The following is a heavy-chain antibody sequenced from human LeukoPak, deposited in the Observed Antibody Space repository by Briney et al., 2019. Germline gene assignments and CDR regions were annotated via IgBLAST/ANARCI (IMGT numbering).Heavy chain of an antibody. D-gene: IGHD1-20*01. CDR3: ARDDPYNWNSYYYGMDV. V-gene: IGHV1-2*02. CDR1: GYTFTGYY. J-gene: IGHJ6*02. CDR2: INPNSGGT. Sequence: VASVKVSCKASGYTFTGYYMHWVRQAPGQGLEWMGWINPNSGGTNYAQKFQGRVTMTRDTSISTAYMELSRLRSDDTAVYYCARDDPYNWNSYYYGMDVWGQGTTVTVSS.